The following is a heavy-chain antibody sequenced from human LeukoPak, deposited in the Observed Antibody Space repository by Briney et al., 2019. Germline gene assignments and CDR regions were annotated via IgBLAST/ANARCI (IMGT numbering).Heavy chain of an antibody. Sequence: SQTLSLTCAVYGGSLSGDYWSWIRQPPGKGLEWIGEINHSGRNNYNPSLKSRVTISVDTSKNQFSLKPSSATAADTAVYYCASVPGFIAVAFDIWGQGTMVTVSS. D-gene: IGHD2-21*01. V-gene: IGHV4-34*01. CDR2: INHSGRN. CDR3: ASVPGFIAVAFDI. CDR1: GGSLSGDY. J-gene: IGHJ3*02.